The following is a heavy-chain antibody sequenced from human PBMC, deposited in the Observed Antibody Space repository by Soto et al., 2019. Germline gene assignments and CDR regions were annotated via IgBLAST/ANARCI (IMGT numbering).Heavy chain of an antibody. CDR3: ARDRYYYYSSGYFTRAY. CDR1: GFTFSSYW. D-gene: IGHD3-22*01. J-gene: IGHJ4*02. CDR2: INSDGSST. Sequence: EVQLVESGGGLVPPWGSLRLSCAASGFTFSSYWMHWFRQAPGKGLVWVSRINSDGSSTSYADSVKGRFTISRDNAQNTLYVQMNRLRAEVTAVYYCARDRYYYYSSGYFTRAYWGQGTLVTVS. V-gene: IGHV3-74*01.